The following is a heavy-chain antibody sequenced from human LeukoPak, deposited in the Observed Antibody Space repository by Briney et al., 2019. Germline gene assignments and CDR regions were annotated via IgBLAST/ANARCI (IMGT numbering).Heavy chain of an antibody. D-gene: IGHD2-15*01. CDR2: ISFDGSNK. CDR1: GFTFSSYA. Sequence: PGGSLRLSCAASGFTFSSYAIHWVRQAPGKGLDWVAVISFDGSNKYYADSVKGRFTISRDNSKNTLYLQMNSLRAEDTAVYYCAKMGSYCSGGNCYNSGMDVWGQGTTVTVSS. CDR3: AKMGSYCSGGNCYNSGMDV. J-gene: IGHJ6*02. V-gene: IGHV3-30-3*02.